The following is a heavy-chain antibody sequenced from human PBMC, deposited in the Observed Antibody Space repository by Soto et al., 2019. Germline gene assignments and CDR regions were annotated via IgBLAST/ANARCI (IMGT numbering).Heavy chain of an antibody. V-gene: IGHV3-30*18. Sequence: GGSLRLSCAASGFTFSSYGMHWVRQAPGKGLEWVAVISYDGSNKYYADSVKGRFTISRDNSKNTLYLQMNSLRAEDTAVYYCAKDIGGITMVRGVFVFEYYYYGMDVWGQGTTVTVSS. CDR3: AKDIGGITMVRGVFVFEYYYYGMDV. CDR2: ISYDGSNK. D-gene: IGHD3-10*01. CDR1: GFTFSSYG. J-gene: IGHJ6*02.